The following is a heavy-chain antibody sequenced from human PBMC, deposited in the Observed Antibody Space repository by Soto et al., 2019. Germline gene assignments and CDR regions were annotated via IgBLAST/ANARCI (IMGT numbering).Heavy chain of an antibody. CDR3: ARGMTTVTTLDY. D-gene: IGHD4-4*01. Sequence: SETLSLTCAVSGGSISSGGYSWSWIRQPPGKGLEWIGYIYHSGSTYYNPSLKSRTTISIDRSKNQLSLKLSSVTAADTAVYYCARGMTTVTTLDYWGQGTLVTVSS. V-gene: IGHV4-30-2*01. CDR2: IYHSGST. J-gene: IGHJ4*02. CDR1: GGSISSGGYS.